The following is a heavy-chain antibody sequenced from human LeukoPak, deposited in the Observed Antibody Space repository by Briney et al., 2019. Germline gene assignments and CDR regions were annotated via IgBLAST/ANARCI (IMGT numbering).Heavy chain of an antibody. CDR3: ASARSYSSSWQYFDY. D-gene: IGHD6-13*01. CDR1: GYTFTGYY. CDR2: INPNSGGT. V-gene: IGHV1-2*06. Sequence: ALVKVSCKASGYTFTGYYMHWVRQAPGQGLEWMGRINPNSGGTNYAQKFQGRVTMARDTSISTAYMELSRLRSDDTAVYYCASARSYSSSWQYFDYWGQGTLVTASS. J-gene: IGHJ4*02.